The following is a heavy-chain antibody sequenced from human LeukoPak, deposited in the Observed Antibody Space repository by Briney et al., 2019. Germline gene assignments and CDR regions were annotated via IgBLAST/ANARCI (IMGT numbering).Heavy chain of an antibody. CDR1: GGSISSSSYY. D-gene: IGHD3-22*01. CDR2: INHSGST. V-gene: IGHV4-39*07. J-gene: IGHJ3*01. Sequence: SETLSLTCTVSGGSISSSSYYWSWIRRPPGKGLEWIGEINHSGSTNYNPSLKSRVTISVDTSKNQFSLKLSSVTAADTAVYYCARGRLPYYYDSSGYYGPWGQGTMVTVSS. CDR3: ARGRLPYYYDSSGYYGP.